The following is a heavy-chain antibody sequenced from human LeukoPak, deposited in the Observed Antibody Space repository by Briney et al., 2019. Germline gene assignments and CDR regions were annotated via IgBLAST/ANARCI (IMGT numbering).Heavy chain of an antibody. CDR2: INQSGTT. CDR1: GEFFSGYY. Sequence: KPSETLSLTCAVYGEFFSGYYWSWIRHPPGKGLEWIGEINQSGTTNYSPSLKSRVSISVDPSKNQFSLRLNSVNAADTAVYFCARGPSHGGKYRGFFDHWGQGTLVTVSS. J-gene: IGHJ4*02. CDR3: ARGPSHGGKYRGFFDH. V-gene: IGHV4-34*01. D-gene: IGHD4-23*01.